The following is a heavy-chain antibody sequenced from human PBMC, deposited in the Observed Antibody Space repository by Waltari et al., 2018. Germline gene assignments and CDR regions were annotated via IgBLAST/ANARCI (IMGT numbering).Heavy chain of an antibody. J-gene: IGHJ4*02. Sequence: QLQLQESGPGLVKPSETLSLTCTVSGGSISSRSYYWGWIRQPPGKGLEWIGSIYYSGSTYYNPSLKSRVTISVDTSKNQFSLKLSSVTAADTAVYYCATLMGGYGGNSLDYWGQGTLVTVSS. D-gene: IGHD4-17*01. CDR2: IYYSGST. CDR3: ATLMGGYGGNSLDY. V-gene: IGHV4-39*01. CDR1: GGSISSRSYY.